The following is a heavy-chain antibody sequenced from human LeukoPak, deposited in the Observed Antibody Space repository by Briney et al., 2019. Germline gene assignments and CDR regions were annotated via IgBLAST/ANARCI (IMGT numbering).Heavy chain of an antibody. CDR1: EFTFSNYW. J-gene: IGHJ4*02. Sequence: GGSLRLSCAASEFTFSNYWMTWVRQAPGKGLEWVANIKEDGSETYYVDSVKGRFTISRDNAKTSLYLQMNSLRAEDTAIYYCANLPHLLATIGRGFGYWGQGTPVTVSS. CDR2: IKEDGSET. CDR3: ANLPHLLATIGRGFGY. V-gene: IGHV3-7*03. D-gene: IGHD5-12*01.